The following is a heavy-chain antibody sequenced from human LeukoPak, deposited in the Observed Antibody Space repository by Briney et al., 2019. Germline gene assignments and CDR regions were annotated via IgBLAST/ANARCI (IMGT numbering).Heavy chain of an antibody. J-gene: IGHJ4*02. D-gene: IGHD6-13*01. V-gene: IGHV3-21*01. Sequence: GRSLRLSCAASGFTFSSYGMHWVRQAPGKGLEWVSSISSSSSYIYYPDSVKGRFTISRDNAKNSLYLQMNSLRAEDTAVYYCARGGIAAAGTYYWGQGTLVTVSS. CDR2: ISSSSSYI. CDR1: GFTFSSYG. CDR3: ARGGIAAAGTYY.